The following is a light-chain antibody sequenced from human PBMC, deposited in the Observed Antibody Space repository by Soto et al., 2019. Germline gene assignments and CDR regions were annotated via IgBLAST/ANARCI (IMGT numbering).Light chain of an antibody. J-gene: IGKJ2*01. CDR3: QQLNSYWYT. Sequence: DIQLTQSPSFLSASVGDRVTITCRASQGISSYLAWYQQKPGKAPKLLINGASTLQSGVPSRFSGSGSGTDFPLTISSLQPEDIVTYYCQQLNSYWYTFGQGTKLEI. V-gene: IGKV1-9*01. CDR1: QGISSY. CDR2: GAS.